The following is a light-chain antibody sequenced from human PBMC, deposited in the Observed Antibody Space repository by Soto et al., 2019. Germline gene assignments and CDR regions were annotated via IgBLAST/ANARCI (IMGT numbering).Light chain of an antibody. CDR3: SAYLPSDILL. CDR2: DIT. Sequence: QSALTQPRSVSGSLGQSVTISCSGTTYYYVSWYQHPPGKAPKLIIYDITKRPSGVPDRFSASKSGSAASLTISGLQAEDEADYYCSAYLPSDILLFGGGTKLTVL. CDR1: TYYY. J-gene: IGLJ2*01. V-gene: IGLV2-11*01.